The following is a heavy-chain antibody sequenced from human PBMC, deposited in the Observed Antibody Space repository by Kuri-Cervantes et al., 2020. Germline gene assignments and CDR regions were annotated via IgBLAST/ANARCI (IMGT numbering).Heavy chain of an antibody. CDR2: IYWDDDK. D-gene: IGHD3-10*01. J-gene: IGHJ6*03. Sequence: SGPTLVKPTQTLTLTCTFSGFSLSTSGMCVSWVRQPPGKALEWLALIYWDDDKRYGPSLKSRLTITKDTSKNQVVLTVTNMDPVDTATYYCAHITYRYYNFYYMDDWGKGTTVTVSS. CDR3: AHITYRYYNFYYMDD. CDR1: GFSLSTSGMC. V-gene: IGHV2-5*08.